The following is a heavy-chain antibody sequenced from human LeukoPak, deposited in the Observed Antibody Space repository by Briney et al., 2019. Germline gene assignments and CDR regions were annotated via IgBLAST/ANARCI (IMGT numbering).Heavy chain of an antibody. J-gene: IGHJ4*02. V-gene: IGHV3-30*03. Sequence: PGGSLRLSCAASGFTFSSYGMHWVRQAPGKGLEWVAVISYDGSNKYYADSVKGRFTISRDNAKNTLYLQVNSLRAEDTAVYYCASELSRGYWGQGTLVTVSS. CDR3: ASELSRGY. D-gene: IGHD3-10*01. CDR2: ISYDGSNK. CDR1: GFTFSSYG.